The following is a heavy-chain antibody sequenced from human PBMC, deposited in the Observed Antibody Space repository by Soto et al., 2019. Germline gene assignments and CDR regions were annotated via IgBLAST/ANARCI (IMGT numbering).Heavy chain of an antibody. CDR3: AKDTYYHDTSGYYIFEF. D-gene: IGHD3-22*01. CDR2: ISYDGGNE. CDR1: GFTFSSFG. V-gene: IGHV3-30*18. Sequence: QVQLAESGGGVVPPGRSLRLSCVASGFTFSSFGMHWVRQAPGKGLEWVSHISYDGGNEHSADSVKGRFTISRDNSEDTLYLQMDSLRVEDTAVYFCAKDTYYHDTSGYYIFEFWGQGTLVTVSS. J-gene: IGHJ4*02.